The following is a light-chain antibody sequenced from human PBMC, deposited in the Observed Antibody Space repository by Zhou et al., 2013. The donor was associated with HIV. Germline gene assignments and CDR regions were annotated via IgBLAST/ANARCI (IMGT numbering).Light chain of an antibody. CDR1: QNINKW. CDR2: DAF. J-gene: IGKJ5*01. CDR3: QQYGDLPIT. Sequence: DIQMTQSPSTLSASVGDRVMITCRASQNINKWLAWYQQKPGKAPQLLIFDAFNLHTGVSSRFRGGGSGTEFTLTINSLQPEDVAIYYCQQYGDLPITFGQGTRLEIK. V-gene: IGKV1-33*01.